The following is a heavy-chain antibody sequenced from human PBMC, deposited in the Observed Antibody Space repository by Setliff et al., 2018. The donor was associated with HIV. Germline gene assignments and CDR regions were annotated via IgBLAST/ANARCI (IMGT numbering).Heavy chain of an antibody. V-gene: IGHV1-8*03. CDR2: MNPNSGNT. D-gene: IGHD4-17*01. CDR1: GYTFTNYD. J-gene: IGHJ4*02. Sequence: ASVKVSCKASGYTFTNYDINWVRQASGKGLEWVGWMNPNSGNTGYAQKFQGRVTFTRNTSKGTAYMELSSLRPDDTALYFCARGAQDYEDYYYDYWGQGTLVTVSS. CDR3: ARGAQDYEDYYYDY.